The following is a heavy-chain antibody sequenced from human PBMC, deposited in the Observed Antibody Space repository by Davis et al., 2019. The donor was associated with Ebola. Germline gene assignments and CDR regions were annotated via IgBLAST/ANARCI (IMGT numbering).Heavy chain of an antibody. CDR1: GFTFSSYA. V-gene: IGHV3-64D*06. J-gene: IGHJ5*02. CDR2: ISSNVGST. D-gene: IGHD6-13*01. Sequence: PGGSLRLSCSASGFTFSSYAMHWVRQAPGKVLEYVSAISSNVGSTYYADSVKGRFTIARDNSKNTLYLQMSSLRAEDTAVYYCVRTYPRGQQLTRNWFDPWGQGTLVTVSS. CDR3: VRTYPRGQQLTRNWFDP.